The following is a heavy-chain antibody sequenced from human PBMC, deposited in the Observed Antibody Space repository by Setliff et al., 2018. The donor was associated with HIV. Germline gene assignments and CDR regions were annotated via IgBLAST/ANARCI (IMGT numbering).Heavy chain of an antibody. CDR2: ISRTSSYI. V-gene: IGHV3-21*04. CDR3: ARREYNYVPRAFDL. CDR1: GFTFSSYI. J-gene: IGHJ3*01. D-gene: IGHD3-16*01. Sequence: GSLRLSCEVSGFTFSSYIMNWVRQAPGKGLEWVSSISRTSSYIYYVDSVKGRFTISRDNAKNSLYLQMNRLRVEDTAVYYCARREYNYVPRAFDLWGRGTVVTVSS.